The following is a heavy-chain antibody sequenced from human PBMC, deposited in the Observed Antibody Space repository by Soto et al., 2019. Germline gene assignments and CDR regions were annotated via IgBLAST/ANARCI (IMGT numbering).Heavy chain of an antibody. J-gene: IGHJ3*02. CDR1: GYTFISYY. CDR3: ASPIGGSYNAFDI. Sequence: QVHLVQSGAEVKKPGASVKVSCKASGYTFISYYMHWVRQAPGQGLQWMGIINPSGSITTYAQKFQGRVTMTRGTSTSTVYMELSSLTSDDTAVYYCASPIGGSYNAFDIWGQGTMVTVSS. V-gene: IGHV1-46*01. CDR2: INPSGSIT. D-gene: IGHD1-26*01.